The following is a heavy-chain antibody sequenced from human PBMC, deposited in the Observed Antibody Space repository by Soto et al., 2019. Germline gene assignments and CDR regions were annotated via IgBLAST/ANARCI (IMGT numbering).Heavy chain of an antibody. D-gene: IGHD1-20*01. CDR3: AKVEGGGITATYYYGMDV. J-gene: IGHJ6*02. CDR1: GFTFSSYG. Sequence: QVQLVESGGGVVQPGRSLRLSCAASGFTFSSYGMHWVRQAPGKGLEWVAVISYDGSNKYYADSVKGRFTISRDNSKNTLYLQMNGLRAEDTAVYYCAKVEGGGITATYYYGMDVWGQGTTVTVSS. CDR2: ISYDGSNK. V-gene: IGHV3-30*18.